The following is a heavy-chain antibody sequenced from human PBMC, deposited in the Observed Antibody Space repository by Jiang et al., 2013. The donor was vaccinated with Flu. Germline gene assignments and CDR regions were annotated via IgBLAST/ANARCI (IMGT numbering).Heavy chain of an antibody. CDR1: GYTFTSYG. V-gene: IGHV1-18*01. D-gene: IGHD2-15*01. Sequence: SGAEVKKPGASVKVSCKASGYTFTSYGISWVRQAPGQGLEWMGWISAYNGNTNYAQKLQGRVTMTTDTSTSTAYMELRSLRSDDTAVYYCARNPPGYCSGGSCYGRGGWFDPWGQGTLVTVSS. CDR2: ISAYNGNT. J-gene: IGHJ5*02. CDR3: ARNPPGYCSGGSCYGRGGWFDP.